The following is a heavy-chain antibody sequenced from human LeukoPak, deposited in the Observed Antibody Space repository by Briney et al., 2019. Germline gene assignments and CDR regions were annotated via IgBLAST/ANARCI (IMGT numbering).Heavy chain of an antibody. CDR1: GYIFAAYY. CDR2: INPNSGGT. J-gene: IGHJ6*03. D-gene: IGHD6-13*01. CDR3: ARASSSSWYTTNYYYYYYMDV. Sequence: ASVKVSCKTSGYIFAAYYLNWVRQAPGQGLEWMGWINPNSGGTNYAQKFQGRVTMTRDTSISTAYMELSRLRSDDTAVYYCARASSSSWYTTNYYYYYYMDVWGKGTTVTISS. V-gene: IGHV1-2*02.